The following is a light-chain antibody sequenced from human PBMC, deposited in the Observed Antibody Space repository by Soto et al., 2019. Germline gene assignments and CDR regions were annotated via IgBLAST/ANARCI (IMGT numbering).Light chain of an antibody. Sequence: DIQMTQSPATLSASVGDRVTITCRASQSISSRLAWNQQKPGQAPKLLIYDASSLESGVPSRFSDSGSGTEFTLTISRLQPDDFATYCCQQYNSYPLPFGPGTKVDIK. CDR1: QSISSR. CDR2: DAS. CDR3: QQYNSYPLP. V-gene: IGKV1-5*01. J-gene: IGKJ3*01.